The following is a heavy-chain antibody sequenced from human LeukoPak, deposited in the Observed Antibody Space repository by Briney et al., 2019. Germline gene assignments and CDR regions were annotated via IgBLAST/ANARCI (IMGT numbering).Heavy chain of an antibody. Sequence: GGSLRLSCAASGFTFSSYSMNWVRQAPGKGLEWVSSISSSSSYIYYADSVKGRFTISRDNAKNSLYLQMNSLRAEDTAVYYCAIFGGNLARFRRHRNDYWGQGTLVTVSS. CDR2: ISSSSSYI. V-gene: IGHV3-21*01. D-gene: IGHD4-23*01. J-gene: IGHJ4*02. CDR1: GFTFSSYS. CDR3: AIFGGNLARFRRHRNDY.